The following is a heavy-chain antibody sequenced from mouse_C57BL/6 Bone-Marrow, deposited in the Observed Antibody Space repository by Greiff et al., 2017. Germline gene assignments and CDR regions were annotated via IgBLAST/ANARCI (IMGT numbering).Heavy chain of an antibody. J-gene: IGHJ2*01. Sequence: DVKLVESGGGLVKPGGSLQLSCAASGFTFSSYAMSWVRQPPEKRLEWVATISDGGSYTYYTDNVKGRFTISRDNAKNNLYLQMSNLTSEDTAMYYCTRDLRPYYFDDWGQGTTLTVSS. CDR3: TRDLRPYYFDD. CDR1: GFTFSSYA. V-gene: IGHV5-4*01. CDR2: ISDGGSYT. D-gene: IGHD3-2*02.